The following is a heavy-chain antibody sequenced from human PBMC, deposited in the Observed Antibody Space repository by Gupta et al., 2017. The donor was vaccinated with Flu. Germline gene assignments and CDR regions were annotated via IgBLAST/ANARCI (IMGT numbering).Heavy chain of an antibody. CDR1: GVSFSNYG. V-gene: IGHV3-30*18. D-gene: IGHD3-9*01. J-gene: IGHJ6*02. Sequence: QEQVAESGGGVVQPGRSLRLSCAAAGVSFSNYGMHWVRQAPGKGLEWVADISYDGRNKNYADSVKGRFTISRDNSKNTLYLQMNSLRTEDTAVYYCAKDWKWNYNIYGMNVWGQGTTVTVSS. CDR3: AKDWKWNYNIYGMNV. CDR2: ISYDGRNK.